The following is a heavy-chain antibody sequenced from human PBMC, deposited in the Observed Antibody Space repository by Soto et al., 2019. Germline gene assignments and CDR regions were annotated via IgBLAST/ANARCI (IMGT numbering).Heavy chain of an antibody. Sequence: QVQLVQSGAEVKKPGASMKISCKTSGYTFTDYYSHWVRQTPGQGLEWMGLINPSGGSTEYAPTCHSRVTMTRERSPRTVYVALMSLRSEDTAVYSSATLGGRYDWGQGPLVSVSS. D-gene: IGHD3-16*01. CDR1: GYTFTDYY. CDR3: ATLGGRYD. V-gene: IGHV1-46*01. CDR2: INPSGGST. J-gene: IGHJ4*02.